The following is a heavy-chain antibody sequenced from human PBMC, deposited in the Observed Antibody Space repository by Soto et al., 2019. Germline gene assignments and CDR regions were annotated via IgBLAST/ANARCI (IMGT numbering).Heavy chain of an antibody. Sequence: ASVKVSCKASGYTFTSYYMHWVRQAPGQGLGWMGIINPSGGSTSYAQKFQGRVTMTRDTSTSTVYMELSSLRSEDTAVYYCARDGRSAATRDYYYGMDVWGQGTTVTVSS. V-gene: IGHV1-46*01. CDR1: GYTFTSYY. D-gene: IGHD2-15*01. CDR2: INPSGGST. J-gene: IGHJ6*02. CDR3: ARDGRSAATRDYYYGMDV.